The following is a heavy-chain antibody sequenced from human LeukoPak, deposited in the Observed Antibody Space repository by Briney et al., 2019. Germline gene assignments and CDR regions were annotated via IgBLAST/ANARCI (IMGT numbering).Heavy chain of an antibody. D-gene: IGHD5-24*01. CDR2: ISYDGSNK. V-gene: IGHV3-30*18. CDR3: AKERDGYRYFDY. CDR1: GFTFSNYG. J-gene: IGHJ4*02. Sequence: GGSLRLSCAASGFTFSNYGMHWVRQAPGKGLEWVAVISYDGSNKYYADSVKGRLTISRDNSKNTLYLQMNSLRAEDTAVYYCAKERDGYRYFDYWGQGTLVTVSS.